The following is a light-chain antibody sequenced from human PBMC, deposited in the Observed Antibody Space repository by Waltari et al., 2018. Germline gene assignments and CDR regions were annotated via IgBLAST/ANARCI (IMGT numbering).Light chain of an antibody. Sequence: QSALTQPASVSGSPGQSITISCTGTSSDIGSHNIVSWYQQHPGKAPKLMIYEVSKRPSGVSNRFSGSKSCNRASRTISGLQAEDEADYYCCSYAGSSTLDVVFGGGTKLTVL. J-gene: IGLJ2*01. CDR1: SSDIGSHNI. CDR3: CSYAGSSTLDVV. CDR2: EVS. V-gene: IGLV2-23*02.